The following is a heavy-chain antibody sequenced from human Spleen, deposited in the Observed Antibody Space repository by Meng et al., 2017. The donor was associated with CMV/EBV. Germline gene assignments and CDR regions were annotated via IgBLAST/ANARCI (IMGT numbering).Heavy chain of an antibody. J-gene: IGHJ6*02. D-gene: IGHD5-18*01. CDR1: GYY. CDR3: ARDQRGYSFGYYYYYGMDV. V-gene: IGHV1-18*01. Sequence: ASVKVSCKTSGYYIHWVRQAPEQGLEWMGWISAYKGKTNYVQKLQGRVTMTTDTSTSTAYMELRSLRSDDTAVYYCARDQRGYSFGYYYYYGMDVWGQGTTVTVSS. CDR2: ISAYKGKT.